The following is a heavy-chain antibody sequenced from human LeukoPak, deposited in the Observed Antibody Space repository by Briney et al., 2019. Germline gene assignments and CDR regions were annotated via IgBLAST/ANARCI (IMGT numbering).Heavy chain of an antibody. CDR2: ISSSGSTI. Sequence: GGSLRLSCAASGFTFSDYYMSWIRQAPGKGLEWVSYISSSGSTIYYADSVKGRFTISRDNAKNSLYLQMNSLRAEDTAVYYCARDFTMVRGDRYFDLWGRGTLVTVSS. CDR3: ARDFTMVRGDRYFDL. CDR1: GFTFSDYY. D-gene: IGHD3-10*01. J-gene: IGHJ2*01. V-gene: IGHV3-11*04.